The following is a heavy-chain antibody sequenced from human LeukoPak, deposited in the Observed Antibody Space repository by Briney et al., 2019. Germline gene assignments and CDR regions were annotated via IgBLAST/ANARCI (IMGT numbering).Heavy chain of an antibody. D-gene: IGHD3-3*01. Sequence: ASVKVSCKASGYTFIKYDIHWVRQAPGQGLEWMGIIDPSGGSTDYAQKFQGRVTMTRDMSTSTVYMELSSLRSEDTAVYYCARGPHKRTYDRDNWFDPWGQGTLVTVSS. CDR3: ARGPHKRTYDRDNWFDP. J-gene: IGHJ5*02. CDR1: GYTFIKYD. CDR2: IDPSGGST. V-gene: IGHV1-46*01.